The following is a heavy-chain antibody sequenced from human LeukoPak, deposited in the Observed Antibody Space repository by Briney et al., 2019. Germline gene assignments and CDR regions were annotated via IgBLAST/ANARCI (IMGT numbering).Heavy chain of an antibody. J-gene: IGHJ4*02. Sequence: ASVKVSCKTSGYTFTGYYIHWVRQAPGQGLEWMGWISAYNGNTNYAQKLQGRVTMTTDTSTSTAYMELRSLRSDDTAVYYCARNALYDFWSGYSHIPDYWGQGTLVTVSS. CDR1: GYTFTGYY. CDR2: ISAYNGNT. D-gene: IGHD3-3*01. V-gene: IGHV1-18*04. CDR3: ARNALYDFWSGYSHIPDY.